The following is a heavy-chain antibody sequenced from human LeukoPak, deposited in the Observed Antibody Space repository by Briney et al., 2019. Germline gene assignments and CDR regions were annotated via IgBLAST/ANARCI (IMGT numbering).Heavy chain of an antibody. D-gene: IGHD2-15*01. J-gene: IGHJ4*02. CDR3: ARDGGKS. CDR2: IYSGGST. Sequence: GGSLTLSCALSGFTDRHIYMRGARHATGKGLEWVSVIYSGGSTYYADSVKGRFTIYRDNSKNTLSLQMNSLRAEDTAVYYCARDGGKSWGQGTLVTVSS. CDR1: GFTDRHIY. V-gene: IGHV3-66*01.